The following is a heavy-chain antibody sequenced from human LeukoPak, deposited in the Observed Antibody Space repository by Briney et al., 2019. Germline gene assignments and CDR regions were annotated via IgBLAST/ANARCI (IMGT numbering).Heavy chain of an antibody. J-gene: IGHJ5*02. CDR2: IYTSGST. Sequence: SETLSLTCTVSDGSISSYYWSWIRQPAGKGLEWIGRIYTSGSTNYNPSLKSRVTISVDKSKNQFSLKLSSVTAADTAVYYCARDSSTQWGAWFDPWGQGTLVTVSS. CDR3: ARDSSTQWGAWFDP. D-gene: IGHD3-16*01. V-gene: IGHV4-4*07. CDR1: DGSISSYY.